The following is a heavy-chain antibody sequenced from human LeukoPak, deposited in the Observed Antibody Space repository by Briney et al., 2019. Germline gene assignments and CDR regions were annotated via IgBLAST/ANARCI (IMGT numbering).Heavy chain of an antibody. D-gene: IGHD4-17*01. J-gene: IGHJ3*02. V-gene: IGHV3-23*01. CDR2: IGGSGGST. CDR1: GFTFSSYA. Sequence: GGSLRLSCAASGFTFSSYAMSWVRQAPGKGLEWVSAIGGSGGSTYYADSVKGRFTISRDNAKNSLYLQMNSLRAEDTAVYYCAREGGAPTGAVKAFDIWGQGTMVTVSS. CDR3: AREGGAPTGAVKAFDI.